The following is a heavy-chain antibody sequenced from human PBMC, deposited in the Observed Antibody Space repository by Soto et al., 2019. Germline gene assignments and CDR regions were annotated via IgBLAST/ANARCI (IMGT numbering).Heavy chain of an antibody. CDR2: IYHSGSN. D-gene: IGHD6-19*01. V-gene: IGHV4-30-2*01. CDR1: GGSISSGGYS. CDR3: ARAGGLGAVAADY. Sequence: QLQLQESGSGLVKPSQTLSLTCAVSGGSISSGGYSWSWIRQPPGKGLEWIGYIYHSGSNSYNPSLKSGATMSVDRAKNQFSLKLSCVTAADKAVYYCARAGGLGAVAADYWGQGTLVTVSS. J-gene: IGHJ4*02.